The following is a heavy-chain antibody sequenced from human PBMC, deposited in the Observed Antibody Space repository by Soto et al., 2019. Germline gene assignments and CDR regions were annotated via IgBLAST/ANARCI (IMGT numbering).Heavy chain of an antibody. CDR2: ISGSGGST. Sequence: EVQLLESGGGLVQPGGSLRLSCAASGFTFSSYAMSWVRQAPGKGLEWVSAISGSGGSTYYADSVKGRFTISRDNSKNTLYLQMNSLRAEDTAVYYCAQDREQIVSPLNWFDPWGQGTLVTVSS. CDR3: AQDREQIVSPLNWFDP. J-gene: IGHJ5*02. V-gene: IGHV3-23*01. D-gene: IGHD3-22*01. CDR1: GFTFSSYA.